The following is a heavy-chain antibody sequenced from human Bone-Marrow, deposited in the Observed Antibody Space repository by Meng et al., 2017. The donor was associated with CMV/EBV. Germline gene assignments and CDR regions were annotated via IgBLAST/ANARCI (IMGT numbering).Heavy chain of an antibody. Sequence: GECLKIFCAASGFTFSNYAMHWVLQAPGKGLEWVAVISYDGSNKYYADSVKGRFTISRDNSKNTPYLQMNSLRAADTAVYYCARDQDGYNNYDYWGQGTLVTVSS. CDR2: ISYDGSNK. D-gene: IGHD5-24*01. V-gene: IGHV3-30*04. CDR1: GFTFSNYA. CDR3: ARDQDGYNNYDY. J-gene: IGHJ4*02.